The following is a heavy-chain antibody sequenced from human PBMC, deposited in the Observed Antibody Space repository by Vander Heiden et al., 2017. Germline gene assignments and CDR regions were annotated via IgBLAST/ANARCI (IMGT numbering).Heavy chain of an antibody. CDR2: IYYSGST. CDR1: GGSISSYY. D-gene: IGHD3-10*01. Sequence: QVQLQESGPGLVKPSKTLSLTCTVSGGSISSYYWSWIRQPPGKGLEWIGYIYYSGSTNYNPSLKSRVTISVDTSKNQFSLKLSSVTAADTAVYYCARSRGDYWGQGTLVTVSS. CDR3: ARSRGDY. J-gene: IGHJ4*02. V-gene: IGHV4-59*01.